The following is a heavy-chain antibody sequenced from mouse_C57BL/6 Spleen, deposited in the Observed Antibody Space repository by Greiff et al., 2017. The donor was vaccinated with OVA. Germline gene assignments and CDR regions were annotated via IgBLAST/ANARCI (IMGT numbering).Heavy chain of an antibody. V-gene: IGHV1-53*01. CDR2: INPSNGGT. J-gene: IGHJ2*01. Sequence: QVQLKQPGTELVKPGASVKLSCKASGYTFTSYWMHWVKQRPGQGLEWIGNINPSNGGTNYNEKFKSKATLTVDKSSSTAYMQLSSLTSEDSAVYYCARSGVYYDYAFDYWGQGTTLTVSS. D-gene: IGHD2-4*01. CDR1: GYTFTSYW. CDR3: ARSGVYYDYAFDY.